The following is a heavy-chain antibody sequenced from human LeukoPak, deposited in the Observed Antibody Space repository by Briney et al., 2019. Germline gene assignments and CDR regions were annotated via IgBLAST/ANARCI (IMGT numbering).Heavy chain of an antibody. CDR1: GYSISSGYY. CDR3: ARRMEHYGNYYFDY. Sequence: SETLSLTCAVSGYSISSGYYWSWIRQPPGKGLEWIGSIYHSGSTFYNPSVKSRVTISLDASKNQFSLKLSSVTAADRAVYYCARRMEHYGNYYFDYWGQGTLVTVSS. D-gene: IGHD3-10*01. CDR2: IYHSGST. V-gene: IGHV4-38-2*01. J-gene: IGHJ4*02.